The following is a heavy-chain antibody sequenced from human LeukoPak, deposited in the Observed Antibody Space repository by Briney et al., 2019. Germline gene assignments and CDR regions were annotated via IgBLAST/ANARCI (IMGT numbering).Heavy chain of an antibody. J-gene: IGHJ1*01. CDR1: GYTFTGYY. Sequence: GASVTVSCKASGYTFTGYYIHWVRQAPGQGLEWMGWINPNSGGTNYAQKFQGRVTMTRDTSISTAYMELSRLRSDDTAVYYCARVAAAEYFQHWGQGTLVTVSS. D-gene: IGHD6-13*01. CDR2: INPNSGGT. V-gene: IGHV1-2*02. CDR3: ARVAAAEYFQH.